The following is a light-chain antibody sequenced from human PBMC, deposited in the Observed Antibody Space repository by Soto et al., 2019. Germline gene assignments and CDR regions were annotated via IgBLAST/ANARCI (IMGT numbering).Light chain of an antibody. CDR3: GTWDSSLSAPV. J-gene: IGLJ7*01. CDR2: DNN. Sequence: QSVLTQPPSVSAAPGQKVTISCSGSSFNIGNSYVSWYQQLPGTAPKLLIYDNNKRPSGIPDRFSGSKSGTSATLGITGLQTGVEADYYCGTWDSSLSAPVFGGGTQLTVL. V-gene: IGLV1-51*01. CDR1: SFNIGNSY.